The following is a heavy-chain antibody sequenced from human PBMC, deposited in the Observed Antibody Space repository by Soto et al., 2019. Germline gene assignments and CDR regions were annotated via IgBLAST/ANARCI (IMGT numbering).Heavy chain of an antibody. V-gene: IGHV3-21*01. CDR1: GFTFSSYS. CDR3: ARESVDTAMVTDYYYYMDV. Sequence: ESGGGLVKPGGSLRLSCAASGFTFSSYSMNWVRQAPGKGLEWVSSISSSSSYIYYADSVKGRFTISRDNAKNSLYLQMNSLRAEDTAVYYCARESVDTAMVTDYYYYMDVWGKGTTVTVSS. CDR2: ISSSSSYI. J-gene: IGHJ6*03. D-gene: IGHD5-18*01.